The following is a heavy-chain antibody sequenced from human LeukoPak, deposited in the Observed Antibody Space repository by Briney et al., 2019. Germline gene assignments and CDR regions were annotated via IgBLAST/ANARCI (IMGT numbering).Heavy chain of an antibody. J-gene: IGHJ5*02. D-gene: IGHD3-10*01. CDR2: NYLGGYYT. CDR1: GYSFTNYW. CDR3: ARPYYYGSGSYSANWFDP. Sequence: GESLKISCKGSGYSFTNYWIGLVRQMPRKGLELVGINYLGGYYTRYSPSFQGQINNPADKSINNAYLPWSNLKASETAMYYCARPYYYGSGSYSANWFDPWGQGTLVTVSS. V-gene: IGHV5-51*01.